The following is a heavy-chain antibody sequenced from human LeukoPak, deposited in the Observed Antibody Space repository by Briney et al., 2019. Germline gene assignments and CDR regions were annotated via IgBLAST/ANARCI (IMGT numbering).Heavy chain of an antibody. V-gene: IGHV1-2*02. Sequence: ASVKVSCKASGYTFTDYYMHWVRQAPGQGLKWMGWINPNSGDTNYAQKFQGRVTMTRDTSITTAYLDLSSLRSDDTAVYYCARGSRGSPYSVYDYFDYWGQGTLVTVSS. D-gene: IGHD5/OR15-5a*01. CDR3: ARGSRGSPYSVYDYFDY. CDR2: INPNSGDT. J-gene: IGHJ4*02. CDR1: GYTFTDYY.